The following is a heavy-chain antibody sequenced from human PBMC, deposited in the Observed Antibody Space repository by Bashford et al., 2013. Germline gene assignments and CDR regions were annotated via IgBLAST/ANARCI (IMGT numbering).Heavy chain of an antibody. D-gene: IGHD4-17*01. CDR3: ARGGLRIDWYFGL. Sequence: VRQAPGKGLEWVSFISSRSGSTVYYADSVRGRFAISRDNAKNSLYLQMDSLRAEDTAVYFCARGGLRIDWYFGLWGRGTLVTVSS. J-gene: IGHJ2*01. CDR2: ISSRSGSTV. V-gene: IGHV3-48*03.